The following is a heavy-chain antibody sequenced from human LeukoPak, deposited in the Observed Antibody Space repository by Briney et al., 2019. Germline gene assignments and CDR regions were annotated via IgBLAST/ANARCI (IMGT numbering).Heavy chain of an antibody. Sequence: GGSLRLSCAASGFTFSSYWMHWVRQAPGKGLVWVSRINSDGSSTSYADSVKGRLTISRDNAKNTLYLQMNSLRAEDTAVYYCARDPMAALFDYWGQGTLVTVSS. CDR3: ARDPMAALFDY. D-gene: IGHD5-24*01. J-gene: IGHJ4*02. CDR2: INSDGSST. V-gene: IGHV3-74*01. CDR1: GFTFSSYW.